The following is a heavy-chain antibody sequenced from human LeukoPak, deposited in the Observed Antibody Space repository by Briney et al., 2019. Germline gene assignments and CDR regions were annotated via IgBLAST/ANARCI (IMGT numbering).Heavy chain of an antibody. D-gene: IGHD3-10*01. Sequence: GGSLRLTCSASGLTLSIYAMGWVCQAPGKGLQWVAGISGSGRDTYSAESVKGRFTISRDNVNNTVSLQMNSLRVEDTATYYCVKEYTGSFYNFENWFDPWAQGTVVTVSP. V-gene: IGHV3-23*01. CDR3: VKEYTGSFYNFENWFDP. CDR1: GLTLSIYA. J-gene: IGHJ5*02. CDR2: ISGSGRDT.